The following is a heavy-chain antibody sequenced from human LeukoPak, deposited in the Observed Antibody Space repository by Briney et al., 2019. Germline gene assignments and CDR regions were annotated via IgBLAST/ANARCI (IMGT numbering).Heavy chain of an antibody. V-gene: IGHV3-30*03. CDR3: LQYNSGST. D-gene: IGHD3-10*01. CDR2: ISYDGSNK. CDR1: GFTFSSYG. Sequence: GGSLRLSCAASGFTFSSYGMHWVRQAPGKGLEWVAVISYDGSNKYYADSVKGRFTISRDNAKNSLYLQMNSLRVEDTAIYYCLQYNSGSTWGQGTLVTVSS. J-gene: IGHJ5*02.